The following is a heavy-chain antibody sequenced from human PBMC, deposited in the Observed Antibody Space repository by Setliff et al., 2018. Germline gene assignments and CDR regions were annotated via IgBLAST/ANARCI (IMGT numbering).Heavy chain of an antibody. CDR2: ISAYNGKT. D-gene: IGHD3-9*01. Sequence: GASVKVSCKASGYTLSNSILSWVRQAPGQGLEWVGWISAYNGKTYFAQKFQDRITLTTDTGSDTAYMELRNLRSDDAAIYYCAKEPAISLTEAIRRSYYDYALDVWGQGTTVTVSS. CDR1: GYTLSNSI. V-gene: IGHV1-18*01. CDR3: AKEPAISLTEAIRRSYYDYALDV. J-gene: IGHJ6*01.